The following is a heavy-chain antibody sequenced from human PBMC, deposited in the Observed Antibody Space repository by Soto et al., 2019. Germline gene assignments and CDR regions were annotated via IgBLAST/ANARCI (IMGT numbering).Heavy chain of an antibody. CDR1: DGFFSSSNY. D-gene: IGHD2-15*01. J-gene: IGHJ4*02. CDR2: VYHNGGP. V-gene: IGHV4-4*02. Sequence: QVQLQESGPGLVKPSGTLSLTCAVSDGFFSSSNYWSWVRQPPGKGLEWIGQVYHNGGPSYNPSLRSRVTMSIDKSKNQFSLNLSAVTAADTAVYFCVRHGGRLFDYWGPGHLVTVSS. CDR3: VRHGGRLFDY.